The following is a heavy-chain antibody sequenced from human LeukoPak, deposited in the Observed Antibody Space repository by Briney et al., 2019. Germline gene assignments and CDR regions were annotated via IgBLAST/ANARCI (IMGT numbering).Heavy chain of an antibody. Sequence: YYMSWIRQAPGKGLEWVSYISPSATTVYYADSLKGRVTISRDNAKNSLDLQMNSLRAEDTAVYYCVRGDYGLYAFDVWGQGTMVTVSS. CDR1: YY. D-gene: IGHD3-10*01. CDR3: VRGDYGLYAFDV. V-gene: IGHV3-11*01. CDR2: ISPSATTV. J-gene: IGHJ3*01.